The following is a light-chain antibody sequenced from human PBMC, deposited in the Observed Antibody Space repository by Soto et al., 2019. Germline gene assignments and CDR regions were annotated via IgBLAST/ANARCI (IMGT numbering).Light chain of an antibody. V-gene: IGLV1-40*01. CDR3: QSYDSSLSGYVV. CDR2: GNS. J-gene: IGLJ2*01. CDR1: SSNIGAGYD. Sequence: QSVLTQPPSVSGAPGQRVTISCTGCSSNIGAGYDVHWYQQLPGTAPKLLIHGNSNRPSGVPDRFSGSKSGTSASLAITGLQAEDEADYYCQSYDSSLSGYVVFGGGTKLTVL.